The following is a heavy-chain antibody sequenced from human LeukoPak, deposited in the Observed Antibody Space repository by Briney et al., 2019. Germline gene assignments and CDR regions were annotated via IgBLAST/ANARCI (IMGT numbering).Heavy chain of an antibody. CDR3: AGGVVAALDFDY. D-gene: IGHD2-15*01. Sequence: SGTLSLTCTVSGGSISSYYWSWIRQPPGKGLEWIGYIYYSGSTNYNPSLKSRVTISVDTSKNQFSLKLSSATAADTAVYYCAGGVVAALDFDYWGQGTLVTVSS. V-gene: IGHV4-59*01. CDR1: GGSISSYY. J-gene: IGHJ4*02. CDR2: IYYSGST.